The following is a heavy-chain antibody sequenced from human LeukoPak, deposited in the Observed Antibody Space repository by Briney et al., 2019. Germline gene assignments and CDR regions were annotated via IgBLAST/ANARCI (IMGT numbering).Heavy chain of an antibody. D-gene: IGHD1-26*01. CDR1: GFTFSSYW. Sequence: GGSLRLSCAASGFTFSSYWMSWVRQAPGKGLEWVANIKQDGSEKYYVDSVKGRFTISRDNAKNSLYLQMNSLRAEDTAVYYCARDSRGIVGATNDYWGQGTLDTVSS. V-gene: IGHV3-7*01. J-gene: IGHJ4*02. CDR3: ARDSRGIVGATNDY. CDR2: IKQDGSEK.